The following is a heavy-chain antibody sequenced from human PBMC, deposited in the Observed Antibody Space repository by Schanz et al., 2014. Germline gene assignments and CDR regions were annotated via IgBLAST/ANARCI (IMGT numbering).Heavy chain of an antibody. CDR3: MAMARNTSHDLDH. CDR1: GFVFRTFA. Sequence: EVQLLESGGTVVQPGGSLRVSCAASGFVFRTFAMYWVRQAPGKGLEWVSAITGSGSKTYYADSVKGRFTIARDNSKNTLFVQMASLRYEDTAVYYCMAMARNTSHDLDHWGQGPLVTVSS. J-gene: IGHJ4*02. D-gene: IGHD5-12*01. V-gene: IGHV3-23*01. CDR2: ITGSGSKT.